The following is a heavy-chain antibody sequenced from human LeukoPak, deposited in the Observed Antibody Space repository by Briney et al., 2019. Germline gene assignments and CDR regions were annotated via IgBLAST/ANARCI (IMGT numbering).Heavy chain of an antibody. D-gene: IGHD4-11*01. J-gene: IGHJ6*03. CDR1: GGSISSYY. CDR2: IYTSGST. CDR3: ARDKVTLPYYYMDV. V-gene: IGHV4-4*07. Sequence: PSETLSLTCTVSGGSISSYYWSWIRQPAGKGLGWIGRIYTSGSTNYNPSLKSRVTISVDKSKNQFSLKLSSVTAAGTAVYYCARDKVTLPYYYMDVWGKGTTVTVSS.